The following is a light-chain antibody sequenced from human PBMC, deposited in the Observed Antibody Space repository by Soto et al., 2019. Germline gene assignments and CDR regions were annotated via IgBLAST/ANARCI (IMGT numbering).Light chain of an antibody. CDR3: QQYNSCPWT. J-gene: IGKJ1*01. CDR2: KAS. Sequence: DIQMTQSPSTLSASVGDRVTITCRASQSISSWLAWYQQKPGKAPKLLIYKASSLESGVPSRFSGSGSGTEFTLTISSLQHDDFATYYCQQYNSCPWTFGQGTKVEIK. V-gene: IGKV1-5*03. CDR1: QSISSW.